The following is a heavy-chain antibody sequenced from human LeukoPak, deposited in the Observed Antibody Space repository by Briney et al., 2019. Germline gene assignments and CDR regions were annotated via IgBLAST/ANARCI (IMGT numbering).Heavy chain of an antibody. Sequence: PSQTLSLTCTVSGGSISSGDYYWSWIRQPPGKGLEWIGYIYYSGSTYYNPSLKSRVTISVDTSKNQFSLKLSSVTAADTAVYYCATILLLAVADTHHDAFDIWGQGTMVTVSS. CDR1: GGSISSGDYY. CDR3: ATILLLAVADTHHDAFDI. J-gene: IGHJ3*02. V-gene: IGHV4-30-4*08. CDR2: IYYSGST. D-gene: IGHD6-19*01.